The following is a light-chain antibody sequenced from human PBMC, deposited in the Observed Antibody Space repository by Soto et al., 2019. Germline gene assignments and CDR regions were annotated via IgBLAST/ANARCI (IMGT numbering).Light chain of an antibody. Sequence: DIQLTQSPSTLSASVGDRVTITCRASQSSSTWLAWYQQKPGKAPKLLIYAASSLESGVPSRFSGSGSGTEFTLTISSLQPDDFATYCCQQYNSYPLTFGGGTKVEIK. CDR2: AAS. CDR1: QSSSTW. V-gene: IGKV1-5*01. J-gene: IGKJ4*01. CDR3: QQYNSYPLT.